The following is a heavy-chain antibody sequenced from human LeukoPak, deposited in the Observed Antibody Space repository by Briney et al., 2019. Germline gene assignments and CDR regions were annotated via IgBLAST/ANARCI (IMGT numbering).Heavy chain of an antibody. D-gene: IGHD3-10*01. CDR3: ARGGSGSYYFDY. CDR2: IYYSGST. J-gene: IGHJ4*02. CDR1: GGSISSGGYY. V-gene: IGHV4-31*03. Sequence: PSQTLSLTCTVSGGSISSGGYYWSWIRQHPGKGLEWIGYIYYSGSTYYNPSLKSRVTISVDTSKNQFSLELSSVTAADTAVYYCARGGSGSYYFDYWGQGTLVTVSS.